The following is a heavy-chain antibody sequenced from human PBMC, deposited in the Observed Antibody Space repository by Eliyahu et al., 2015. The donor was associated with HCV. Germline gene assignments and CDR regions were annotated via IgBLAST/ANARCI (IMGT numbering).Heavy chain of an antibody. V-gene: IGHV4-30-2*01. CDR1: GGSISSGGYS. CDR3: ARDRWGASGYYYGMDV. CDR2: IYHSGST. Sequence: QLQLQESGSGLVKPSQTLSLTCAVSGGSISSGGYSWSWIRQPPGKGLEWIGYIYHSGSTYYHPSLKSRVTISVDRSKNQFSLKLSSVTAADTAVYYCARDRWGASGYYYGMDVWGQGTTVTVSS. D-gene: IGHD1-26*01. J-gene: IGHJ6*02.